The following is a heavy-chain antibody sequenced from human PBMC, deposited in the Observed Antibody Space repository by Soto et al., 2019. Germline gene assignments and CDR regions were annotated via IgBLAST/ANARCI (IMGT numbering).Heavy chain of an antibody. D-gene: IGHD3-16*01. J-gene: IGHJ2*01. Sequence: PGGSLRLPCGAPGVTFKDYGMHWVRQAPGKGLEWVAVISYDGKQTYYADSVKGRFTISKDKSKRTLFLQMNSLRVDDTAVYYCARDGWGSNWYFDLWGRGTLVTVSS. V-gene: IGHV3-30*03. CDR3: ARDGWGSNWYFDL. CDR1: GVTFKDYG. CDR2: ISYDGKQT.